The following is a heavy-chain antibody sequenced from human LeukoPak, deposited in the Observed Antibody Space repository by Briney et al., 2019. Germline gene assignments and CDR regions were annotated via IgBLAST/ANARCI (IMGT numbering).Heavy chain of an antibody. CDR3: ARERRAVAGARSWFDP. Sequence: KPSETLSLTCTVSGGSISSGSYYWSWIRQPAGKGLEWIGRIYTSGSTNYNPSLTSRVTISVDTSKNQFSLKLSPVTAADTAVYYCARERRAVAGARSWFDPWGQGTLVTVSS. D-gene: IGHD6-19*01. V-gene: IGHV4-61*02. CDR1: GGSISSGSYY. J-gene: IGHJ5*02. CDR2: IYTSGST.